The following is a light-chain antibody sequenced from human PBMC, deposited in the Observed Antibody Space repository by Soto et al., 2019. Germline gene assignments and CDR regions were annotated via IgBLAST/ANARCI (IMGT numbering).Light chain of an antibody. CDR3: SSYGGSNNLV. J-gene: IGLJ3*02. CDR1: SSDVGGYNS. Sequence: QSVLTQPPSASGSPGPSVTISCTGTSSDVGGYNSVSWYQQHPGKAPKLMIYYVSKRPSGVPDRFSGSKSGNTASLTVSGLQDEDVADYYCSSYGGSNNLVFGGGTKLTVL. V-gene: IGLV2-8*01. CDR2: YVS.